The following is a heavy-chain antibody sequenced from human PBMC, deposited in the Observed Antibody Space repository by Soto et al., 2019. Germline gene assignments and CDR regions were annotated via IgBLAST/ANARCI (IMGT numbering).Heavy chain of an antibody. Sequence: QLQLQESGPGLVKPSETLSLTCSLSGGAISDARFYWGWIRQSPGRGLEWIGSIYYTGTTFFIPSLQSRVTISVDTSENQCSLKLYSVTAADTALYFCARQKWEQPKWFDPWGQGTLVIVSP. V-gene: IGHV4-39*01. J-gene: IGHJ5*02. D-gene: IGHD1-26*01. CDR1: GGAISDARFY. CDR3: ARQKWEQPKWFDP. CDR2: IYYTGTT.